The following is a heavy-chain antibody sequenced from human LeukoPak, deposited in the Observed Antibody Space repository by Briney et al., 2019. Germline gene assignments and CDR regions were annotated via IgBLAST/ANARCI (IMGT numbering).Heavy chain of an antibody. CDR1: GFTFSSYS. J-gene: IGHJ4*02. V-gene: IGHV3-21*05. Sequence: GGSLRLSCAASGFTFSSYSMNWVRQAPGKGLEWVSYISSSSSYIYYADSMKGRFTISRDNAKNSLYLQMNSLRAEDTAVYFCARGIYTSSPRNPKNFFDYWGQGTLVTVS. D-gene: IGHD2-2*02. CDR3: ARGIYTSSPRNPKNFFDY. CDR2: ISSSSSYI.